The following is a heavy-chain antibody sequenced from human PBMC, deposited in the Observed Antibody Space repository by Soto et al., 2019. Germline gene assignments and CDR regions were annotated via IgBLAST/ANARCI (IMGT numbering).Heavy chain of an antibody. CDR2: ISAYNGKI. V-gene: IGHV1-18*01. CDR3: ARASGGGVGTTAY. CDR1: GYTFSNYG. D-gene: IGHD1-26*01. J-gene: IGHJ4*02. Sequence: QVQLVQSGAEVKKPGASATVSCKASGYTFSNYGINWMRQVPGQGLEWMGWISAYNGKINYAQRFQGRVSLTTDTSTNTAYMELTSLRSDDTAVYYCARASGGGVGTTAYWGQGTLITVSS.